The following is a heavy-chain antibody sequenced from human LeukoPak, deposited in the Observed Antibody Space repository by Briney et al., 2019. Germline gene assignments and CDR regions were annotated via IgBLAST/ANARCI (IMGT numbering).Heavy chain of an antibody. V-gene: IGHV3-30*04. D-gene: IGHD1-26*01. Sequence: GRSLRLSCAAPGFTFSNYAMHWVRQAPGKGLEWVAVISTDGTYTSYADSVKGRFTISRDNSRNTVFLQMNSLRAEDTAVYYCARDIVGDIHCDYWGQGTLVTVSS. CDR3: ARDIVGDIHCDY. J-gene: IGHJ4*02. CDR2: ISTDGTYT. CDR1: GFTFSNYA.